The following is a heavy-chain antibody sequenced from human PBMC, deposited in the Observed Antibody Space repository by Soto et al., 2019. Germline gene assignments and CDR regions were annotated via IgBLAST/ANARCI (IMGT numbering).Heavy chain of an antibody. CDR1: GGSISSGGYY. J-gene: IGHJ4*02. CDR2: IYYSGST. Sequence: SETLSLTCTVSGGSISSGGYYWSWIRQHPGKGLEWIGYIYYSGSTYYNPSLKSRVTISVDTSKNQFSLKLSSVTAADTAVYYCAREGSHYCSGGSCYQFDYWGQGTLVTVS. D-gene: IGHD2-15*01. V-gene: IGHV4-31*03. CDR3: AREGSHYCSGGSCYQFDY.